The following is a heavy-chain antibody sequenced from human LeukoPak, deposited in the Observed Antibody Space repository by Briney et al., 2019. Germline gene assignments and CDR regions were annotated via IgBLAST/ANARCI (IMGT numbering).Heavy chain of an antibody. CDR2: IIPIFGAA. V-gene: IGHV1-69*01. CDR1: GGTFSSYA. J-gene: IGHJ6*02. CDR3: ARIWITGALGMDV. D-gene: IGHD1-20*01. Sequence: SVKVSCRASGGTFSSYAISWVRQAPGQGLEWMGGIIPIFGAANYAQKFQGRVTITADESTSTAYMELSSLRSEDTAVYYCARIWITGALGMDVWGQGTTVTVSS.